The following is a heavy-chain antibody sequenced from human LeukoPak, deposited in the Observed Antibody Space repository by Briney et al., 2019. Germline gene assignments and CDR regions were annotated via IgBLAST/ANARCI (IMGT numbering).Heavy chain of an antibody. D-gene: IGHD3-10*01. V-gene: IGHV4-59*01. CDR3: ARKKGRFGELLV. J-gene: IGHJ4*02. Sequence: SETLSLTCTVSGGSISSYYWSWIRQPPGKGLEWIGYIYYSGSTNYNPSLKSRVTISVDTSKNQFSLKLSSVTAADTAVYYCARKKGRFGELLVWGQGTLVTVSS. CDR1: GGSISSYY. CDR2: IYYSGST.